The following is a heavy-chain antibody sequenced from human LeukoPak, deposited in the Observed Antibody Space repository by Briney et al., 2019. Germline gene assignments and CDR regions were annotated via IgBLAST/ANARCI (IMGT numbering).Heavy chain of an antibody. Sequence: PGGSLRLSCAASGLTVSSTYMSWVRQAPGKGLEWVSAISGSGGSTYYADSVKGRFTISRDNSKNTLYLQMNSLRAEDTAVYYCAKVSRRGQGDAFDIWGQGTMVTVSS. CDR3: AKVSRRGQGDAFDI. CDR1: GLTVSSTY. CDR2: ISGSGGST. J-gene: IGHJ3*02. V-gene: IGHV3-23*01.